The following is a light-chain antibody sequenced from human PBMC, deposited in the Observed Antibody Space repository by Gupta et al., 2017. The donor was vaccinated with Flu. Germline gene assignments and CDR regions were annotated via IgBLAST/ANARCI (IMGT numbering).Light chain of an antibody. CDR2: ANN. J-gene: IGLJ2*01. CDR1: SSIGSAA. Sequence: SSIGSAAVDWYQQVPGMAPRLLIFANNQRPAGVPGRFSGSKSGTSASLSIGGLQPEDEGEYYCATWIDVLSGPVFGGGTKLAVL. V-gene: IGLV1-44*01. CDR3: ATWIDVLSGPV.